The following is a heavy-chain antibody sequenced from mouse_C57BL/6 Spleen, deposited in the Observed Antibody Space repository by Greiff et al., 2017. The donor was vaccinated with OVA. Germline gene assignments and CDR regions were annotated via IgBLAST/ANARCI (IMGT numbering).Heavy chain of an antibody. V-gene: IGHV1-64*01. CDR2: IHPNSGGT. CDR3: ARGYDGYFWDFDV. CDR1: GYTFTSYW. D-gene: IGHD2-3*01. J-gene: IGHJ1*03. Sequence: QVQLQQSGAELVKPGASVKLSCKASGYTFTSYWMHWVKQRPGQGLEWIGMIHPNSGGTHYNEKFKGKAALTVDKSSSTAYMQLSSLTSEDSAVYYCARGYDGYFWDFDVWGTGTTVTVSS.